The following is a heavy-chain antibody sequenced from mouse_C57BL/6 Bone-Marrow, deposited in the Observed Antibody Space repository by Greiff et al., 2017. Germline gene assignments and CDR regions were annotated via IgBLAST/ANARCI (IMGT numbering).Heavy chain of an antibody. CDR1: GYTFTSYW. CDR3: ARWRYYGSSYVGYFDV. J-gene: IGHJ1*03. D-gene: IGHD1-1*01. V-gene: IGHV1-52*01. Sequence: VQLQQPGAELVRPGSSVKLSCKASGYTFTSYWMHWVKQRPIQGLEWIGNIDPSDSETHYNQKFKDKATLTVDKSSSTAYMQLSSLTSEDSAVYYCARWRYYGSSYVGYFDVWGTGTTVTVSS. CDR2: IDPSDSET.